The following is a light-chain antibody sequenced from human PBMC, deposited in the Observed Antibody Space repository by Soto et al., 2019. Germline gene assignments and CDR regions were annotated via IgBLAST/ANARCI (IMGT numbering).Light chain of an antibody. CDR3: QHSRT. Sequence: DIQMIQSPSTLSASIGDRVTITCRASQSFGTWLAWYQQKPGKAPRLLIYKASSLQSGVPSRFSGSASGTEFTLTVSSLQPDDFATYYCQHSRTFGQGTKVEIK. J-gene: IGKJ1*01. V-gene: IGKV1-5*03. CDR1: QSFGTW. CDR2: KAS.